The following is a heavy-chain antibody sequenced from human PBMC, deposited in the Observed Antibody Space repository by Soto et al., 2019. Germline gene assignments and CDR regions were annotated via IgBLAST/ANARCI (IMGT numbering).Heavy chain of an antibody. CDR3: AKDPTGTTRNFAY. CDR2: ISGSGGNT. V-gene: IGHV3-23*01. Sequence: EVQLLESGGDLVQPGGSLRLSCAACGFTFSSYAMSWVRQAPGKGLEWVSAISGSGGNTYYADSVRGRFTISRDNSKNTLHLQMNSLRAEDTAVYYCAKDPTGTTRNFAYWGQGTLVTVSS. D-gene: IGHD1-7*01. CDR1: GFTFSSYA. J-gene: IGHJ4*02.